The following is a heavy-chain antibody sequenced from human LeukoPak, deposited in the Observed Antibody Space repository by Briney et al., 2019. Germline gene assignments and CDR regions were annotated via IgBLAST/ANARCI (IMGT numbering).Heavy chain of an antibody. CDR2: IYYSGST. J-gene: IGHJ3*02. D-gene: IGHD6-19*01. Sequence: SETLSLTCTVSGGSISSYYWSWIRQPPGKGLEWIGYIYYSGSTNYNPSLKSRVTISVDTSKNQFSLKLSSVTAADTAVYYCARDFRDSSGWYGYAFDIWGQGTVVTVSS. V-gene: IGHV4-59*01. CDR3: ARDFRDSSGWYGYAFDI. CDR1: GGSISSYY.